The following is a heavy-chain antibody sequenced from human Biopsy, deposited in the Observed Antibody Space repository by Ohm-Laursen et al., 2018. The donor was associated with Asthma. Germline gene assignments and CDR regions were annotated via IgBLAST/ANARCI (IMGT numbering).Heavy chain of an antibody. CDR2: INPSGGST. CDR3: ARRGITGTTLDY. D-gene: IGHD1-7*01. Sequence: GASVKVSCKASGGTFSSYAISWVRQAPGQGLEWMGIINPSGGSTSYAQKFQGRVTMTRGTSTSTVYMELSSLRSEDTAVYYCARRGITGTTLDYWGQGTLVTVSS. CDR1: GGTFSSYA. J-gene: IGHJ4*02. V-gene: IGHV1-46*01.